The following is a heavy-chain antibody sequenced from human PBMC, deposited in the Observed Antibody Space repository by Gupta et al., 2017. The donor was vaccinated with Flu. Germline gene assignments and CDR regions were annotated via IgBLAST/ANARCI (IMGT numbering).Heavy chain of an antibody. D-gene: IGHD6-6*01. J-gene: IGHJ5*02. V-gene: IGHV1-69*01. CDR2: FIPVFGTA. CDR3: ARDKEDSRSSSYNYFDP. Sequence: ISWVRQVPGQGLEWMGGFIPVFGTANYAQKFLGRVTITADESTNTAFLHLSSLRSEDTATYYCARDKEDSRSSSYNYFDPWGQGTLVTVSS.